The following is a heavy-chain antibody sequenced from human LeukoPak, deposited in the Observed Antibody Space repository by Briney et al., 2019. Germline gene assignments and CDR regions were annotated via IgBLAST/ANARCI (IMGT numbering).Heavy chain of an antibody. CDR1: GYTFTSYY. Sequence: GASVKVSCKASGYTFTSYYMHWVRQAPGQGLEWMGIINPSGGSTSYAQKFQGRVTMTRDTSTSTVYMELSSLRSEDTAVYYCARDPIDYYGSGSSYFDYWGQGTLVTVSS. CDR2: INPSGGST. D-gene: IGHD3-10*01. J-gene: IGHJ4*02. CDR3: ARDPIDYYGSGSSYFDY. V-gene: IGHV1-46*01.